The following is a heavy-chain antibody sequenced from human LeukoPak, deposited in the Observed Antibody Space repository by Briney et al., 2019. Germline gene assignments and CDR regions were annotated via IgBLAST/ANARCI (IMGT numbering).Heavy chain of an antibody. J-gene: IGHJ6*02. Sequence: PSETLSLTCTVSGGSISSSSYYWGWIRQPPGKGLEWIGSIYYSGSTYYNPSLKSRVTISVDTSKNLFSLKLSSVTAADTAVYYCARHHAGYEGGMDVLGQGTTVTVSS. CDR2: IYYSGST. CDR1: GGSISSSSYY. CDR3: ARHHAGYEGGMDV. D-gene: IGHD5-12*01. V-gene: IGHV4-39*01.